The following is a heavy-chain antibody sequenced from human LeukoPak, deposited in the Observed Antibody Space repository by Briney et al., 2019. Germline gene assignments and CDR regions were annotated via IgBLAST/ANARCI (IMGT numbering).Heavy chain of an antibody. D-gene: IGHD3-22*01. V-gene: IGHV3-23*01. CDR3: AQSYDSGGYPLGDY. CDR2: IGAGATSK. J-gene: IGHJ4*02. Sequence: GGSLTLSCTASGFTGPSSAMAWVRQAPGKGLEWVSHIGAGATSKYYADSVKGRFTISGDYSRKTVYLQMNSLRAEDTAVYYCAQSYDSGGYPLGDYWGQGTLVTVSS. CDR1: GFTGPSSA.